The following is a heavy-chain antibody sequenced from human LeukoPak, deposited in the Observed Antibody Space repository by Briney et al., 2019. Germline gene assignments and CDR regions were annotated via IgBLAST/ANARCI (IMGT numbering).Heavy chain of an antibody. V-gene: IGHV3-20*04. CDR3: ARDTPYYYGSGSYFDC. J-gene: IGHJ4*02. Sequence: GGSLRLSCAASGFTFDDYGMSWVRQPPGKGLEWVSGINWNGGRIGYADSVKGRFTISRDNAQNSLYLQLNSLRAEDTALYYCARDTPYYYGSGSYFDCWGQGTLVTVSS. CDR2: INWNGGRI. CDR1: GFTFDDYG. D-gene: IGHD3-10*01.